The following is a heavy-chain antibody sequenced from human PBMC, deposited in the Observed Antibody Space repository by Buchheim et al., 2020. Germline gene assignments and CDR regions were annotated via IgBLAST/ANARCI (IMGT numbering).Heavy chain of an antibody. CDR1: AYSFTSYY. CDR3: ARGVYCSGGSCYSDY. Sequence: QVQLVQSGAEVKKPGASVKFSCKASAYSFTSYYIHWVRQAPGQGLEWMGIINPSGGSTSYAQKFQGRVTMTRDTSTSTVYMELSSLRSEDTALYYCARGVYCSGGSCYSDYWGQGTL. CDR2: INPSGGST. V-gene: IGHV1-46*01. J-gene: IGHJ4*02. D-gene: IGHD2-15*01.